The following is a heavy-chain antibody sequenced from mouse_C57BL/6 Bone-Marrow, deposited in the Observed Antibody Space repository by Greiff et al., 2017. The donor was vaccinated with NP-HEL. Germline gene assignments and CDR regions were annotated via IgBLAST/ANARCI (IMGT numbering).Heavy chain of an antibody. CDR2: IYPSDSET. D-gene: IGHD1-1*01. V-gene: IGHV1-61*01. J-gene: IGHJ2*01. CDR1: GYTFTSYW. CDR3: AKGPHYYGSSYPYFDY. Sequence: QVQLQQPGAELVRPGSSVKLSCKASGYTFTSYWMDWVKQRPGQGLEWIGNIYPSDSETHYNQKFKDKATLTVDKSSSTAYMQLSSLTSEDSAVYYCAKGPHYYGSSYPYFDYWGQGTTLTVSA.